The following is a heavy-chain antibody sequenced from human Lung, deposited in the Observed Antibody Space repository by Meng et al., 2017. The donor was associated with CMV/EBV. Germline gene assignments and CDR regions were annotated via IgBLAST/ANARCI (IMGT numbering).Heavy chain of an antibody. CDR3: ARFRVGGYSTDY. D-gene: IGHD3-22*01. V-gene: IGHV1-69*10. CDR2: IIPILGIA. Sequence: XVXVSCKASGGTFSSYAISWVRQAPGQGLEWMGGIIPILGIANYAQKFQGRVTITADKSTSTAYMELSSLRSEDTAVYYCARFRVGGYSTDYWGQGTLVTVSS. CDR1: GGTFSSYA. J-gene: IGHJ4*02.